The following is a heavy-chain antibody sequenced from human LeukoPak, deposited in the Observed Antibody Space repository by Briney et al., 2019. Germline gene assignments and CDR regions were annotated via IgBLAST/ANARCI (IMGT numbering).Heavy chain of an antibody. CDR3: ARGWELTAVDYYYMDV. CDR2: INSGGSST. V-gene: IGHV3-74*01. D-gene: IGHD1-26*01. Sequence: PGGSLRLSCAASGFTFSSYAMSWVRQAPGKGLVGVSRINSGGSSTNYADSVKGRFTISRDNAKNTLYLQMNSLRAEDTAVYYCARGWELTAVDYYYMDVWGKGTTVTVSS. CDR1: GFTFSSYA. J-gene: IGHJ6*03.